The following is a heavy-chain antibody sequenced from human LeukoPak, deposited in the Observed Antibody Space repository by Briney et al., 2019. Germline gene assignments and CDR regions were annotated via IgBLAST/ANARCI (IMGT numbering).Heavy chain of an antibody. CDR1: GFXFSSNW. CDR3: ARDFD. V-gene: IGHV3-7*05. CDR2: INPDGSDK. Sequence: GGSLRLSCAASGFXFSSNWITWVRQAPGKGLEWVANINPDGSDKYYVDSVKGRFTISRDNVKNSLYLQMSSLRAEDTAVYYCARDFDWGQGTLVTVSS. J-gene: IGHJ4*02.